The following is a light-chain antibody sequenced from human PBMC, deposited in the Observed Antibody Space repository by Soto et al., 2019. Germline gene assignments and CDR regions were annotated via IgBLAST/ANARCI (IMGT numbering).Light chain of an antibody. Sequence: EIVLTQSPGTLSLSPGERATLSCRASKSVSINSLAWHQQKPGQAPRLLIYGASNRATGIPDRFSGCVSGTDFTLTISRLVAEDFAVYYCQQYCGSPLTFGQGTKVEIK. CDR2: GAS. V-gene: IGKV3-20*01. CDR3: QQYCGSPLT. J-gene: IGKJ1*01. CDR1: KSVSINS.